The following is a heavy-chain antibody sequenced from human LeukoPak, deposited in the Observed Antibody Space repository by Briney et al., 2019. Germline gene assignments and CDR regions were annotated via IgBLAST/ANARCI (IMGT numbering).Heavy chain of an antibody. Sequence: QLGGSLRLSCAASGFTFSSYGMHWVRQAPGRGLEWVAVISYDGSNKYYADSVKGRFTISRDNSKNTLYLQMNSLRAEDTAVYYCAKDGAVAGIIDYWGQGALVTVSS. D-gene: IGHD6-19*01. J-gene: IGHJ4*02. CDR1: GFTFSSYG. CDR3: AKDGAVAGIIDY. V-gene: IGHV3-30*18. CDR2: ISYDGSNK.